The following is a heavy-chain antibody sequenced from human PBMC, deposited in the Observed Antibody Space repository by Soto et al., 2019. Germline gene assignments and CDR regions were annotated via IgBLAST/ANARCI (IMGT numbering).Heavy chain of an antibody. Sequence: SETLSLTCTVSGGSVSSGSYYWSWIRQPPGKGLEWIGYIYYSGSTNYNPSLKSRVTISVDTSKNQFSLKLSSVTAADTAVYYCAVGGYCSSTSCYKTARYYYGIDVWGQGTTVTVSS. V-gene: IGHV4-61*01. J-gene: IGHJ6*02. CDR3: AVGGYCSSTSCYKTARYYYGIDV. CDR2: IYYSGST. D-gene: IGHD2-2*02. CDR1: GGSVSSGSYY.